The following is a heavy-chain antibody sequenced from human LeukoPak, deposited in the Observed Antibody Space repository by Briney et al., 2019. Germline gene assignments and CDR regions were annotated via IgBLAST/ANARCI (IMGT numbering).Heavy chain of an antibody. CDR2: ISYDGSNK. Sequence: PGGSLRLSCAASGFTFSSHGMHWVRQAPGKGLEWVTVISYDGSNKYYADSVKGRFTISRDNSKNTLYLQMNSLRAEDMAVYYCAREVPPIIAAAGTPYYYGMDVWGQGTTVTVSS. V-gene: IGHV3-30*03. D-gene: IGHD6-13*01. CDR3: AREVPPIIAAAGTPYYYGMDV. J-gene: IGHJ6*02. CDR1: GFTFSSHG.